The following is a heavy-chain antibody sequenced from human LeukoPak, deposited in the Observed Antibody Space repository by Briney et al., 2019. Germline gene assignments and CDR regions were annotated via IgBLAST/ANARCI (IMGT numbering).Heavy chain of an antibody. CDR1: GYTFTGYY. CDR2: TNPNSGGT. J-gene: IGHJ5*02. Sequence: ASVKVSCKASGYTFTGYYIHWVRQAPGQGLEWMGRTNPNSGGTNYAQKFQGRVTMTRDTSISTAYMELSRLRSDDTAVYYCARPHTVLYNWFDPWGQGTLVTVSS. CDR3: ARPHTVLYNWFDP. V-gene: IGHV1-2*06. D-gene: IGHD4-11*01.